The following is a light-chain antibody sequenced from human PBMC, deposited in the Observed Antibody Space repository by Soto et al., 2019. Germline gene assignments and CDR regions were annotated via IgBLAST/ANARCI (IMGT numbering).Light chain of an antibody. CDR2: EVS. J-gene: IGLJ1*01. V-gene: IGLV2-23*02. CDR3: CSYAGSSTQSYV. Sequence: LTQPASVSGSPGQSITISCTGTNSDVGSYNLVSWYQQHPGKAPKVIIYEVSERPSGVSDRFSGSKSGNTASLMISGLQAEDEADYYCCSYAGSSTQSYVFGSGTKVTVL. CDR1: NSDVGSYNL.